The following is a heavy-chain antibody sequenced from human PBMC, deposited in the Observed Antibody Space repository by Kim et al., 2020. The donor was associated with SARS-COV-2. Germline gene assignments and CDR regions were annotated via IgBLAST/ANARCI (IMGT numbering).Heavy chain of an antibody. V-gene: IGHV1-3*01. J-gene: IGHJ6*02. CDR2: T. Sequence: TKYSQKFQGRVTITRDTSASTAYMELSSLRSEGTAVYYCARDLAYGMDVWGQGTTVTVSS. CDR3: ARDLAYGMDV.